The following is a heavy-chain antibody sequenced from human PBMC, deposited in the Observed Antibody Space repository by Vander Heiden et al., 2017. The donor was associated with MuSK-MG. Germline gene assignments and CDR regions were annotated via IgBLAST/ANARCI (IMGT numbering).Heavy chain of an antibody. CDR3: AKGNWGSDFDY. J-gene: IGHJ4*02. D-gene: IGHD7-27*01. CDR1: GFTFSGYG. V-gene: IGHV3-30*02. CDR2: IRYDGSKK. Sequence: QVQLVESGGGVVQPGGSLRLSCAASGFTFSGYGMHWVRQAPGKGLEWVAFIRYDGSKKYSADSVKGRFTISRDNSKNTLYMQMNRLRAEDTAVYYCAKGNWGSDFDYWGRGTLVTVSS.